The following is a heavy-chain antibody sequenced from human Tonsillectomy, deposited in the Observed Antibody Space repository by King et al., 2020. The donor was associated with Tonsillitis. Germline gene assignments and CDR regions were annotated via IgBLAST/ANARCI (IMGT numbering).Heavy chain of an antibody. V-gene: IGHV3-33*08. CDR2: IWYDGSNK. J-gene: IGHJ4*02. CDR3: AGDRRVDRRRSSIRGIDY. D-gene: IGHD6-6*01. CDR1: GFTFSSYG. Sequence: VQLVESGGGVVQPGRSPRLSCAASGFTFSSYGMHWVRQAPGKGLEWVAVIWYDGSNKYYADPVKGRFTISRDNSKNTLYLQMNSLRAEDTAVYYCAGDRRVDRRRSSIRGIDYWGQGTLVTVSS.